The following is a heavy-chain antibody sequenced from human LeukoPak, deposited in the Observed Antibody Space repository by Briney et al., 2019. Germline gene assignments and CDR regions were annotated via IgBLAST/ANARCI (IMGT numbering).Heavy chain of an antibody. CDR2: MNPNSGNT. CDR1: GYTFTSYD. D-gene: IGHD3-10*01. J-gene: IGHJ4*02. Sequence: GASVKVSCKASGYTFTSYDINWVRQATGQGLEWMGWMNPNSGNTGYAQKFQGRVTMTRNTSISTAYMELSSLRSEDTAVYYCARARRSLWFGELSHVDSDYWGQGTLVTVSS. CDR3: ARARRSLWFGELSHVDSDY. V-gene: IGHV1-8*01.